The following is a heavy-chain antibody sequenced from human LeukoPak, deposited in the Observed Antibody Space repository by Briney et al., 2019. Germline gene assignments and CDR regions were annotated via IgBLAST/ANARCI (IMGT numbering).Heavy chain of an antibody. V-gene: IGHV4-39*01. Sequence: SETLSLTCTVSGGSLSSSSYYWGWIRQPPGKGLEWVGSIYYSGSTYYNPSLKSRVTISVDTSKNQFSLKLSSVTAADTAVYYCARTRIGYCSSTSCYAGNWFDPWGQGTLVTVSS. CDR3: ARTRIGYCSSTSCYAGNWFDP. CDR2: IYYSGST. D-gene: IGHD2-2*01. CDR1: GGSLSSSSYY. J-gene: IGHJ5*02.